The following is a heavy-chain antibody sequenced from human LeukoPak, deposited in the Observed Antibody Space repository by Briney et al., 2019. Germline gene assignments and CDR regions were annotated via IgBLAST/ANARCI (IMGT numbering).Heavy chain of an antibody. V-gene: IGHV4-34*01. J-gene: IGHJ4*02. Sequence: SETLSLTCAVFGGSFSGSYWSWIRQPPGKGLEWIGEINHSGTTNYNPSLKSRVTMSVDTSKNQFSLKVTSVTAADTAVYYCARVNYGDYSKDFDYWGQGTLVTVSS. CDR1: GGSFSGSY. CDR3: ARVNYGDYSKDFDY. CDR2: INHSGTT. D-gene: IGHD4-17*01.